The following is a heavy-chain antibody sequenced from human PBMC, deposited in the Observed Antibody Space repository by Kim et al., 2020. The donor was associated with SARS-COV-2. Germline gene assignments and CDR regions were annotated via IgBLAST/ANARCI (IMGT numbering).Heavy chain of an antibody. J-gene: IGHJ5*02. CDR2: ISSSSSTI. D-gene: IGHD3-10*01. V-gene: IGHV3-48*04. CDR3: ARDLYKKGITMVRAGFDP. Sequence: GGSLRLSCAASGFTFSSYSMNWVRQAPGKGLEWVSYISSSSSTIYYADSVKGRFTISRDNAKNSLYLQMNSLRAEDTAVYYCARDLYKKGITMVRAGFDPWGQGTLVTVSS. CDR1: GFTFSSYS.